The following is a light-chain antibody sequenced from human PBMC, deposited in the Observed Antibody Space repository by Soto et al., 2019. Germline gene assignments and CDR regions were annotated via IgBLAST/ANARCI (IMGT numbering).Light chain of an antibody. Sequence: DIKMTQSPSSLYAYIRDGVTITCQASQDIKNYLNWYQQKSGKAPKLLIYDASDLETGVPSRFSGSGSGTDFTFTINSLQPEDIATYYCQQDDNRPLTFGGGTKVDVK. CDR3: QQDDNRPLT. J-gene: IGKJ4*01. V-gene: IGKV1-33*01. CDR2: DAS. CDR1: QDIKNY.